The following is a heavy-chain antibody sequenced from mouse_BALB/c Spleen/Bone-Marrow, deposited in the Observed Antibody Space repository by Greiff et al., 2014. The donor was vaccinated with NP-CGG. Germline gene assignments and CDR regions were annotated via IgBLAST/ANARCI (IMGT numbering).Heavy chain of an antibody. Sequence: EVKLMESGGGLVKPGGSLKLSCAASGFAFSSYDMSWVRQTPEKRLEWVAYISSGGGSTYYPDTVKGRFTISRDNAKNTLCLQMSSLKSEDTAMYYCARKVRYFDYWGQGTTLTVSS. D-gene: IGHD2-14*01. CDR3: ARKVRYFDY. J-gene: IGHJ2*01. V-gene: IGHV5-12-1*01. CDR2: ISSGGGST. CDR1: GFAFSSYD.